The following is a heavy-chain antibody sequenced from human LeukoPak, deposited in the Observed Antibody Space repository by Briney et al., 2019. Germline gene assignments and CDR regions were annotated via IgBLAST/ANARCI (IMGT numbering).Heavy chain of an antibody. CDR1: GGSISSYY. Sequence: SETLSLTCTVSGGSISSYYWSWIRQPAGKGLEWIGRIYTSGSTNYNPSLKSRVTMSVDTSKNQFSLKLTSVTAADTAVYYCARDSAGEETAGHNRHHDAFDIWGQGTMVTVSS. D-gene: IGHD7-27*01. J-gene: IGHJ3*02. CDR3: ARDSAGEETAGHNRHHDAFDI. CDR2: IYTSGST. V-gene: IGHV4-4*07.